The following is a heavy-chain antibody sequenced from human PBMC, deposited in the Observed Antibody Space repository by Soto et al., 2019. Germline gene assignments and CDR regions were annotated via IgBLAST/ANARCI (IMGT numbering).Heavy chain of an antibody. V-gene: IGHV1-46*01. CDR1: GYTFTAFF. D-gene: IGHD6-6*01. CDR2: IHPSGGAT. J-gene: IGHJ4*02. Sequence: GASVKVSCKASGYTFTAFFMHWLRQAPGKGLEWMGIIHPSGGATNYAQKFQGRVAMTWDTSTSTVYMDLSSLRSDDTAVYYCARAPYSSSSFFFDYWGPGTLVTVSS. CDR3: ARAPYSSSSFFFDY.